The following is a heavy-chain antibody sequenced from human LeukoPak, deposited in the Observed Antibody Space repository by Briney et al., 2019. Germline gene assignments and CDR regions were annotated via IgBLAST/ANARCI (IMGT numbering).Heavy chain of an antibody. CDR2: ISGSGGST. CDR3: AKGSDIVVVPAAISRANYYYYGMDV. CDR1: GFTFSSYA. Sequence: PGGSLRLSCAASGFTFSSYATSWVRQAPGKGLEWVSAISGSGGSTYYADSVKGRFTISRDNSKNTLYLQMNSLRAEDTAVYYCAKGSDIVVVPAAISRANYYYYGMDVWGQGTTVTVSS. V-gene: IGHV3-23*01. D-gene: IGHD2-2*01. J-gene: IGHJ6*02.